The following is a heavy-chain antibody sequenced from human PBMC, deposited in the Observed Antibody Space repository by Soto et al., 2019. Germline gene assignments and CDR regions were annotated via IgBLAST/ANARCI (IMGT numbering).Heavy chain of an antibody. Sequence: SVKVSCKASGGTFSSYAISWVRQAPGQGLEWMGGIIPIFGTANYAQKFQGRVTITADESTSTAYMELSSLRSEDTAVYYCARSTMIVVVPNAFDIWGQGTMVTVSS. V-gene: IGHV1-69*13. CDR1: GGTFSSYA. J-gene: IGHJ3*02. CDR3: ARSTMIVVVPNAFDI. CDR2: IIPIFGTA. D-gene: IGHD3-22*01.